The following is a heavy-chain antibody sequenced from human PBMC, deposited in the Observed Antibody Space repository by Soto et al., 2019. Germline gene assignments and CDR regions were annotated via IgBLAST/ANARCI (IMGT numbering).Heavy chain of an antibody. J-gene: IGHJ4*02. Sequence: DAVKGRFSISRDNAKNSLYLQMNSLRVEDTAVYYCARGGAARPDYWGQGTLVTVFS. CDR3: ARGGAARPDY. V-gene: IGHV3-7*01.